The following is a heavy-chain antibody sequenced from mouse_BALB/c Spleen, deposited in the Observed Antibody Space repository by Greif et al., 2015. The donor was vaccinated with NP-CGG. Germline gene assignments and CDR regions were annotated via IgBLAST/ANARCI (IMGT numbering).Heavy chain of an antibody. CDR2: IYPGSGNT. Sequence: QVQLQQSGPELVKPGASVKISCKASGYTFTDYYINWVKQKPGQGLEWIGWIYPGSGNTAYNEKFKGKATLTVDTSSSTAYMQLSSLTSEDTAVYFCARRTGTEAMDYWGQGTSVTVSS. D-gene: IGHD4-1*01. CDR1: GYTFTDYY. CDR3: ARRTGTEAMDY. V-gene: IGHV1-84*02. J-gene: IGHJ4*01.